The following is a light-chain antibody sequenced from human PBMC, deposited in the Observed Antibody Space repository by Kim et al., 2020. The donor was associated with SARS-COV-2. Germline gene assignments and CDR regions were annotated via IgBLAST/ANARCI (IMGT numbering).Light chain of an antibody. CDR3: QQYGSSPPIT. J-gene: IGKJ5*01. V-gene: IGKV3-20*01. CDR1: QNIRNNY. Sequence: PGETATRSCRASQNIRNNYLAWYQQKPGQAPRLLIYGASSRATDTPVRFSGSGSGTDFTLTISRLEPEDFAVYFCQQYGSSPPITFGQGTRLEIK. CDR2: GAS.